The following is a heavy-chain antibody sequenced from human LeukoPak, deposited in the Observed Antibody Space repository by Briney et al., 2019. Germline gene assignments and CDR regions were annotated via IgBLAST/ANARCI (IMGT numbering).Heavy chain of an antibody. Sequence: GASVKVSCKASGYTFTGYYMHWVRQAPGQGLEWMGWINPNSGGTNYAQKFQGRVTMTRDTSISTAYMELSRLRSDDTAVYYCARTEKREYGSGSYLLPYYFDYWGQGTLVTVSS. CDR1: GYTFTGYY. CDR3: ARTEKREYGSGSYLLPYYFDY. CDR2: INPNSGGT. V-gene: IGHV1-2*02. D-gene: IGHD3-10*01. J-gene: IGHJ4*02.